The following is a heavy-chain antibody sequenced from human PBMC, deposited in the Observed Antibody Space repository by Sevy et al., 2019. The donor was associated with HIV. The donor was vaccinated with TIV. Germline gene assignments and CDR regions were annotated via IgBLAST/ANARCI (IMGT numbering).Heavy chain of an antibody. CDR1: GYSISSGYY. CDR3: ARSWGRWNYFDY. CDR2: IYHSGST. D-gene: IGHD7-27*01. J-gene: IGHJ4*02. V-gene: IGHV4-38-2*01. Sequence: SETLSLTCAVSGYSISSGYYWGWIRQPPGKGLEWIGSIYHSGSTYYNPSLKSRVTISVDTSKNQFSLKLSSVTAADTAVYHCARSWGRWNYFDYWGQGTLVTVSS.